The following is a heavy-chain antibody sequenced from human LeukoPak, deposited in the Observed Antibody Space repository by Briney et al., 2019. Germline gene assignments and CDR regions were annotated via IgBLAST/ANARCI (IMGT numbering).Heavy chain of an antibody. CDR2: IYYSGST. V-gene: IGHV4-30-4*08. Sequence: SQTLSLTCTVSGGSISSGGYYWSWIRQHPGKGLEWIGYIYYSGSTYYNPSLKSRVTISVDTSKNQFSLKLSSVTAADTAVYYCARRGYCSSTSCYGVGWFDPWGQGTLVTVSS. D-gene: IGHD2-2*01. CDR1: GGSISSGGYY. J-gene: IGHJ5*02. CDR3: ARRGYCSSTSCYGVGWFDP.